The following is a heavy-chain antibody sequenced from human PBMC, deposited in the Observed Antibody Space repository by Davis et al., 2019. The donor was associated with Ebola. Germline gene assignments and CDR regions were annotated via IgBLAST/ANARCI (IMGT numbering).Heavy chain of an antibody. CDR1: GGSFSNYQ. D-gene: IGHD1-7*01. V-gene: IGHV4-34*01. Sequence: SETLSLTCAVYGGSFSNYQWSWIRQLPGKGLEWIGEINHSGNTNYNPSLKSRVTMSVDTSKNQFSLKLRSVTAADTAVYYCARAPGYQLPKRYFQHWGRGTLVAVSS. J-gene: IGHJ1*01. CDR2: INHSGNT. CDR3: ARAPGYQLPKRYFQH.